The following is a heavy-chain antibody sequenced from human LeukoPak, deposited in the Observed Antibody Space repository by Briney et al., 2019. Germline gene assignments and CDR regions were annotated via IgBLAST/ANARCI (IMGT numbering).Heavy chain of an antibody. CDR2: IRSRAYGGAA. CDR1: GFTFGDYA. J-gene: IGHJ4*02. Sequence: GGSLRLSCTASGFTFGDYAMSWVRQAPGKGLEWVGYIRSRAYGGAAEYAASVKGRFTITRDDSKSIAYLQMSNLNTEDTAVYYCAASSGFDYWGKGTLVTVSS. D-gene: IGHD6-25*01. CDR3: AASSGFDY. V-gene: IGHV3-49*04.